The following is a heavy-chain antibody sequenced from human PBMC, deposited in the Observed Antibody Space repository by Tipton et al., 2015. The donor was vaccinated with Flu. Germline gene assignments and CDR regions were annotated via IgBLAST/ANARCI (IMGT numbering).Heavy chain of an antibody. D-gene: IGHD4-11*01. Sequence: LRLSCTVSGASVTSGGYSWTWIRQPPGKGLDYIGQISSSGSTNMDPSLKSRVSISLDTSKNQFSLKLTSVTAADTAVYYCARRDYSNYVSDPKSWFDPWGQGTLVAVSS. CDR3: ARRDYSNYVSDPKSWFDP. J-gene: IGHJ5*02. CDR1: GASVTSGGYS. CDR2: ISSSGST. V-gene: IGHV4-61*08.